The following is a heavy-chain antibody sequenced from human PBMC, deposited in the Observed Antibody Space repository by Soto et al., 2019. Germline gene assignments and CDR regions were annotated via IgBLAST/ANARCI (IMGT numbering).Heavy chain of an antibody. Sequence: ASVKVSCKASGGTFSSYTISWVRQAPGQGLEWMGRIIPILGIANYAQKFQGRVTITADKSTSTAYMELSSLRSEDTAVYYCAREARVDTAMVSLYYYYYMDVWGKGTTVTVSS. CDR2: IIPILGIA. CDR3: AREARVDTAMVSLYYYYYMDV. CDR1: GGTFSSYT. D-gene: IGHD5-18*01. V-gene: IGHV1-69*04. J-gene: IGHJ6*03.